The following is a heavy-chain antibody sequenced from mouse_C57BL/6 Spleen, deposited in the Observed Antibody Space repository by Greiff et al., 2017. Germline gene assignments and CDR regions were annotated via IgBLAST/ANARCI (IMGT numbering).Heavy chain of an antibody. D-gene: IGHD2-4*01. Sequence: QVQLQQSGPELVKPGASVKISCKASGYSFTSYYIHWVKQRPGQGLEWIGWIYPGRGNTKYNEKFKGKATLTADTSSSTAYMQLSSLTSEDSAVYYCARDYDGGYYAMDYWGQGTSVTVSS. CDR2: IYPGRGNT. V-gene: IGHV1-66*01. CDR3: ARDYDGGYYAMDY. J-gene: IGHJ4*01. CDR1: GYSFTSYY.